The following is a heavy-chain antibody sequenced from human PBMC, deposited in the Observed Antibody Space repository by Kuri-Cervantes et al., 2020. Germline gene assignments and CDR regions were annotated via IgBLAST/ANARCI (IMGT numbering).Heavy chain of an antibody. CDR2: ISSSSSTI. V-gene: IGHV3-48*01. CDR1: GFTVSSNY. CDR3: ARYYGMDV. Sequence: GESLQISCAASGFTVSSNYMSWVRQAPGKGLEWVSYISSSSSTIYYADSVKGRFTISRDNAKNSLYLQMNSLRAEDTAVYYCARYYGMDVWGQGTTVTVSS. J-gene: IGHJ6*02.